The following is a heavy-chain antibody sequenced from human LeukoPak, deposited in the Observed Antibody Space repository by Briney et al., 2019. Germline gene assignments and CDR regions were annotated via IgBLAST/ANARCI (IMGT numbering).Heavy chain of an antibody. CDR3: ARGRRPRYCSSTSCSRANFDY. Sequence: SETLSLTCAVYGGSFSGYYWSWNRQPQGKGLEWIGEINHSGSTNYNPSLKTRATISVDTSKNQFSLKLSSVTAADTAVYYCARGRRPRYCSSTSCSRANFDYWGQGTLVTVSS. CDR2: INHSGST. D-gene: IGHD2-2*01. V-gene: IGHV4-34*01. CDR1: GGSFSGYY. J-gene: IGHJ4*02.